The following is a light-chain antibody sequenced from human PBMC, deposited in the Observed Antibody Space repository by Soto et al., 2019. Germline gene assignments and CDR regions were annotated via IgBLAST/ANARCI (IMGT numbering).Light chain of an antibody. Sequence: EIVLTQSPGTLSLSPGERATLSCRASQSVSSSYLAWYQQKPGQAPRLLIYGASSRATGTPDRFSGSGSGTDFTLTISRLGPEDFAVYYCQQYGSSPQTFGQGTK. V-gene: IGKV3-20*01. J-gene: IGKJ1*01. CDR2: GAS. CDR1: QSVSSSY. CDR3: QQYGSSPQT.